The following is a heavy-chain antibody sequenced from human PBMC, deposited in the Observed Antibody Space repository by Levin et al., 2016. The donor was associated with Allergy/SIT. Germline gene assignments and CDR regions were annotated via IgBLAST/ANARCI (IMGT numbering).Heavy chain of an antibody. V-gene: IGHV3-23*01. J-gene: IGHJ3*01. Sequence: GESLKISCVASGFTFKYYAINWVRQAPGKGLEWVSSISGSGGGTDYADSVKGRFTASRDTSENTASLEMNSLRDEDTAVYYCAKSRRRPTSDDAFDVWGQGTTVIVSS. CDR1: GFTFKYYA. D-gene: IGHD6-25*01. CDR2: ISGSGGGT. CDR3: AKSRRRPTSDDAFDV.